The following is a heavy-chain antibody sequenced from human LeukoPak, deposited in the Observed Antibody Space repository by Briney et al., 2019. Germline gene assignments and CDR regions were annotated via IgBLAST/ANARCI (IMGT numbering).Heavy chain of an antibody. Sequence: PSETLSLTCTVSGGSISSGDYYWSWIRQPPGKGLEWIGYIYYSGSTYYNPSLKNRVTISVDTSKNQFSLKLSSVTAADTAVYYCARSSGYGTFDYWGQGTLVTVSS. D-gene: IGHD5-12*01. CDR2: IYYSGST. CDR3: ARSSGYGTFDY. V-gene: IGHV4-30-4*01. J-gene: IGHJ4*02. CDR1: GGSISSGDYY.